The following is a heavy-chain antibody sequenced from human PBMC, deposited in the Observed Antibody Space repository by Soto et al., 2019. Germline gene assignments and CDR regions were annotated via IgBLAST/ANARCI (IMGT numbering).Heavy chain of an antibody. J-gene: IGHJ4*02. CDR1: GGSISSSSYY. D-gene: IGHD2-15*01. Sequence: SETLSLTCTVSGGSISSSSYYWGWIRQPPGKGLEWIGSIYYSGSTYYNPSLKSRVTISVDTSKNQFSLKLSSVTAADTAVYYCARRSDGWSYFDYWGPGTLVTVSS. CDR3: ARRSDGWSYFDY. V-gene: IGHV4-39*01. CDR2: IYYSGST.